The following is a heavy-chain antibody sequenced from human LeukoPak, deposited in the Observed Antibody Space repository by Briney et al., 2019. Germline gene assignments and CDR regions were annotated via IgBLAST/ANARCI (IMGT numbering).Heavy chain of an antibody. CDR3: ARGYYDFWSGYYTGSYFQH. CDR1: GYTFTGYY. Sequence: ASVKVSCKASGYTFTGYYMHWVRQAPGQGLEWMGWINPNSGGTNYAQKFQGRVTMTRDTSISTAYMELSRLRSDDTAVYYCARGYYDFWSGYYTGSYFQHWGQGTLVTVSS. CDR2: INPNSGGT. J-gene: IGHJ1*01. D-gene: IGHD3-3*01. V-gene: IGHV1-2*02.